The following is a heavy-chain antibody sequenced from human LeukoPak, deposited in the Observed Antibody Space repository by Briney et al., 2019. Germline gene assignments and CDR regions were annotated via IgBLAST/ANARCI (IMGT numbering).Heavy chain of an antibody. CDR1: GLNFDDSA. V-gene: IGHV3-43*02. Sequence: PGESLRLSCVASGLNFDDSAMHWVRQAPGKGLEWVSLISADGGSTFSADSVKGRFSISRDNSKYSLYLQMNSLRSEDTAMYYCAKESGKFDYWGQGTLVAVSS. CDR3: AKESGKFDY. J-gene: IGHJ4*02. CDR2: ISADGGST.